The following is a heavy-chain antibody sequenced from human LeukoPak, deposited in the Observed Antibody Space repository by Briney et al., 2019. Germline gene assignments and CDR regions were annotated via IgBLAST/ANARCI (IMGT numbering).Heavy chain of an antibody. J-gene: IGHJ4*02. D-gene: IGHD2-21*01. CDR3: STLGCDATTCPDY. CDR2: IRSKSDGGAI. V-gene: IGHV3-15*01. Sequence: GGSLRLSCVTSGFTFSNAGMSWVRQAPGKGLEYFGQIRSKSDGGAIHYAAPVRGRFMISRDDARNTRYLQTTSLKADDTGLHYCSTLGCDATTCPDYWGQETPVTVSS. CDR1: GFTFSNAG.